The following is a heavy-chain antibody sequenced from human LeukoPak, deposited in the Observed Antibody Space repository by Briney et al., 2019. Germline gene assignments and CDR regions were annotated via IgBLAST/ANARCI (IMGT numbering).Heavy chain of an antibody. J-gene: IGHJ5*02. CDR1: GFTVSSNY. V-gene: IGHV3-53*01. D-gene: IGHD4-11*01. CDR2: IYSGGGT. Sequence: GGSLRLSCAASGFTVSSNYMSWVRQAPGKGLEWVSVIYSGGGTSYADSVKGRFTISRDNSKNTLYLQMNSLRAEDTAVYYCASRATVTTDRFWFDPWGQGTLVTVSS. CDR3: ASRATVTTDRFWFDP.